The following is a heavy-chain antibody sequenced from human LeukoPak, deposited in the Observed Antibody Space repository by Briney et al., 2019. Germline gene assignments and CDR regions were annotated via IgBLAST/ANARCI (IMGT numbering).Heavy chain of an antibody. V-gene: IGHV5-51*01. CDR2: IYPGDSDT. CDR1: GYSFTNYW. J-gene: IGHJ3*02. CDR3: ARRYDSDAFNI. Sequence: GESLKISCKGSGYSFTNYWIGWVRQMPGKGLEWMGTIYPGDSDTRYSPSFQGQVTISADKSISTAYLQWSSLKASDTAMYYCARRYDSDAFNIWGQGTMVTVSS. D-gene: IGHD1-14*01.